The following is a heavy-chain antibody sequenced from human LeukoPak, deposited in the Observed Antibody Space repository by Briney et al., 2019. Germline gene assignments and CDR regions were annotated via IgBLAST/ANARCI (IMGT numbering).Heavy chain of an antibody. V-gene: IGHV4-59*01. CDR3: ARHADIALYREGMDV. CDR2: VYYRGNT. Sequence: PSETLSLTCTVSGGSISHYFWSWIRQPPGQGLEWVGYVYYRGNTIYSPSLRSRVTISVDSSQNEFSLKMTSVTAADTAVYYCARHADIALYREGMDVWGKGTTVTVSS. J-gene: IGHJ6*04. D-gene: IGHD2-15*01. CDR1: GGSISHYF.